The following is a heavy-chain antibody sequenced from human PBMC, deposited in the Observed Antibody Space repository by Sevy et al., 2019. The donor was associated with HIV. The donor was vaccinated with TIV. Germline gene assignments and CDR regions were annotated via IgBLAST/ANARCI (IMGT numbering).Heavy chain of an antibody. CDR3: TTTLSTAHYMVV. J-gene: IGHJ6*02. CDR1: GHSFTSAW. V-gene: IGHV3-15*01. D-gene: IGHD2-2*01. CDR2: IKSKTDGERT. Sequence: GGSLRLSCAASGHSFTSAWMSWVRQAPGKGLEWVGRIKSKTDGERTDYPAPVRGRFAISRDDSNNTLYLQMNSLETEDTAVYYCTTTLSTAHYMVVWGQGTTVTVSS.